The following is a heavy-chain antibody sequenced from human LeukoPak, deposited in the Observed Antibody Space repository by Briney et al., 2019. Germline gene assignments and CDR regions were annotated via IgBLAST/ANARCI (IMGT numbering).Heavy chain of an antibody. D-gene: IGHD3-10*01. CDR1: GFTFSSYE. CDR2: ISSSGSTI. CDR3: ARETYYYGSGSSYNWLDP. V-gene: IGHV3-48*03. J-gene: IGHJ5*02. Sequence: GGSLRLSCAASGFTFSSYEMNWVRQAPGKGLEWVSYISSSGSTIYYADSVKGRFTISRDNAKNSLYLQMNSLRAEDTAVYYCARETYYYGSGSSYNWLDPWGQGTLVTVSS.